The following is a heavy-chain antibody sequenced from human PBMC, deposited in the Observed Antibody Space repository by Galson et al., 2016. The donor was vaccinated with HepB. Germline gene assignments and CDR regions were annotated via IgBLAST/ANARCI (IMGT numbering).Heavy chain of an antibody. D-gene: IGHD2-2*02. CDR1: GGSINSGSYY. CDR3: ARDEGFYNGMDV. Sequence: ETLSLTCTVSGGSINSGSYYWSWIRQSPGKGLEWIGYIHDSGNTNYNPSIKSRVTISRDTSKNQFFLELTSVTAADTAVYYCARDEGFYNGMDVWGQGTTVTVAS. J-gene: IGHJ6*02. V-gene: IGHV4-61*01. CDR2: IHDSGNT.